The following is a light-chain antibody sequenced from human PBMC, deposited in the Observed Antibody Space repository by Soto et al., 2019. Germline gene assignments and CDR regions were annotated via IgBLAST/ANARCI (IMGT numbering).Light chain of an antibody. J-gene: IGKJ1*01. CDR1: QSISSW. CDR3: QQYNNYPWT. V-gene: IGKV1-5*03. Sequence: DIQMTQSPSTLFASVGDRVTITCRASQSISSWLAWYQQKPGKAPKLLIYKASSLESGVPSRFSGSGSGTEFTLTINSLQPDDFATYYCQQYNNYPWTFGQGTKVDIK. CDR2: KAS.